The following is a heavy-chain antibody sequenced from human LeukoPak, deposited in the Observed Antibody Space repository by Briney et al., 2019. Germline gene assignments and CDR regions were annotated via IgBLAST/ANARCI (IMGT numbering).Heavy chain of an antibody. CDR1: GGSFSGYY. J-gene: IGHJ4*02. CDR2: INHSGST. Sequence: SETLSLTCAVSGGSFSGYYWSWIRQPPGKGLEWIGEINHSGSTNYNPSLKSRVTISVDTSKNQFSLKLSSVTAADTAVYYCARATEACYFDYWGQGTLVTVSS. V-gene: IGHV4-34*01. D-gene: IGHD5-12*01. CDR3: ARATEACYFDY.